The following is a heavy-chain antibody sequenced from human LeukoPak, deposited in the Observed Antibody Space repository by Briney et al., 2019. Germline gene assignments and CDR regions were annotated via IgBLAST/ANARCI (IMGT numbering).Heavy chain of an antibody. J-gene: IGHJ4*02. V-gene: IGHV1-2*02. CDR1: GYTFTAYY. CDR3: VRVSLSPLLPINY. D-gene: IGHD2-15*01. CDR2: INSNSGDT. Sequence: ASVKVSCKASGYTFTAYYLHWVRQAPGQGLEWMGWINSNSGDTNSAQKFQGRVTLTRDTSITTAYMEMSSLSSDDTAVYYCVRVSLSPLLPINYWGQGTLVTVSS.